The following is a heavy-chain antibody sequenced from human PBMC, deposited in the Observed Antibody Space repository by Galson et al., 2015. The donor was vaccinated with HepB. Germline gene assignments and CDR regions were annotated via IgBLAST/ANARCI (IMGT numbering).Heavy chain of an antibody. CDR3: ARAGDSGIYTFDL. CDR2: NRKKGNSDTT. V-gene: IGHV3-72*01. CDR1: GFTFSDYY. J-gene: IGHJ4*02. Sequence: SLRLSCAASGFTFSDYYMDWVRQAPGRGLEWVGRNRKKGNSDTTECAASVKGRFTVSRDDPKNSLYLQMNSLKTEDTALYYCARAGDSGIYTFDLWGQGVLVTVSS. D-gene: IGHD3-10*01.